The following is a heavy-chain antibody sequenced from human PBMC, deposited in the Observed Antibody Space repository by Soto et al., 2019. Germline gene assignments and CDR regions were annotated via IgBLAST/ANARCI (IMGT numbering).Heavy chain of an antibody. V-gene: IGHV3-23*01. CDR3: AKDYGVRGIMTNLFDS. D-gene: IGHD3-10*01. CDR2: ISGSGDRT. CDR1: GFTFDNYA. Sequence: EVQLLESGGGLVQPGGSLRISCTASGFTFDNYAMAWVRQAPGKGLEWVAGISGSGDRTNYVDSVKGRFTISRDNSKNRLYLQMKSLRAQDNALYYFAKDYGVRGIMTNLFDSWGQGTLVAVSS. J-gene: IGHJ5*01.